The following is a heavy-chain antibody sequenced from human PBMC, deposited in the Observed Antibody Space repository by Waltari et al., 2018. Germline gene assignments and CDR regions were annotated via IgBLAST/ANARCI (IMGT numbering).Heavy chain of an antibody. V-gene: IGHV4-34*01. CDR1: GGSFRGYY. CDR3: ARRWQQLVRFDY. CDR2: IKHSGST. Sequence: QVQLPPWGAGLLKPSETLSLTFAVYGGSFRGYYWSWTRQPPGKGLEWIGEIKHSGSTNYNPSLKSRVTISVDTSKNQFSLKLSSVTAADTAVYYCARRWQQLVRFDYWGQGTLVTVSS. J-gene: IGHJ4*02. D-gene: IGHD6-13*01.